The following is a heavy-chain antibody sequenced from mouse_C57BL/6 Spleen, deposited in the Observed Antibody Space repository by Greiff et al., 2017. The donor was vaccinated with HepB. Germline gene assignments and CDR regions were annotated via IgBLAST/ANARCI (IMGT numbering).Heavy chain of an antibody. CDR3: ARLGITTVVATGGYFDV. Sequence: VQLQQSGPVLVKPGASVKMSCKASGYTFTDYYMNWVKQSHGKGLEWIGVINPYNGGTSYNQKFKGKATLTVDKSSSTAYMELNSLTSEDSAVYYCARLGITTVVATGGYFDVWGTGTTVTVSS. J-gene: IGHJ1*03. CDR2: INPYNGGT. V-gene: IGHV1-19*01. D-gene: IGHD1-1*01. CDR1: GYTFTDYY.